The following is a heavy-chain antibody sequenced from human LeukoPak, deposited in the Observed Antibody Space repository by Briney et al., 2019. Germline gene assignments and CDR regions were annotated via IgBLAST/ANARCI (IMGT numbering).Heavy chain of an antibody. V-gene: IGHV4-30-2*06. Sequence: PSETLSLTCTVSGGSISSYYWSWIRQSPGKGLEWIGYIYHSGTTYYNPSLKSRVTISVDRSKNQFSLKLSSVTAADTAVYYCARAGYTRYFDYWGQGTLVTVSS. CDR2: IYHSGTT. D-gene: IGHD3-9*01. J-gene: IGHJ4*02. CDR3: ARAGYTRYFDY. CDR1: GGSISSYY.